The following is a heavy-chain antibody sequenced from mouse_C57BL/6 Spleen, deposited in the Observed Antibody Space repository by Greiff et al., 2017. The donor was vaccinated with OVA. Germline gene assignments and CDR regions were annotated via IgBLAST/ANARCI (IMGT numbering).Heavy chain of an antibody. CDR1: GYTFTSYG. CDR2: IYPRSGNT. V-gene: IGHV1-81*01. J-gene: IGHJ4*01. Sequence: QVQLQQSGAELARPGASVKLSCKASGYTFTSYGISWVKQRTGQGLEWIGEIYPRSGNTYYNEKFKGKATLTADKSSSTAYMELRSLTSEDSAVYFGARNDYSNWGYAMDYWGQGTSVTVSS. D-gene: IGHD2-5*01. CDR3: ARNDYSNWGYAMDY.